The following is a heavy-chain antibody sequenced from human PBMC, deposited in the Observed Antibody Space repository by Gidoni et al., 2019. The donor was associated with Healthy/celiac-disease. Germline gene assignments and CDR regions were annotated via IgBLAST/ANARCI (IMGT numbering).Heavy chain of an antibody. CDR3: ARSHRWIHYYYYMDV. Sequence: EVQLVESGGGLVKPGGSLRLSCAASGFPFSSYSMNWVRQAPGKGLELGSSISSSSSYIYYADSVKGRFTISRDNAKNSLYLKMNSLRAEDTAVYYWARSHRWIHYYYYMDVWGKGTTVTVSS. D-gene: IGHD2-2*03. CDR2: ISSSSSYI. CDR1: GFPFSSYS. J-gene: IGHJ6*03. V-gene: IGHV3-21*01.